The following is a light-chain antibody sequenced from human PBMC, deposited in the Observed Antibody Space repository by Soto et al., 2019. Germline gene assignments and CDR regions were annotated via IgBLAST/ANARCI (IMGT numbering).Light chain of an antibody. Sequence: EIVMTQSPATLSVSPGERATLSCRASQSVSSNLAWYQQKPGQAPRLLIYAESTRATGIPARFSGSGSGTDFTLTISSLQAEDFAVYYCQQYNNWPLTFGGGTKVESK. CDR1: QSVSSN. CDR3: QQYNNWPLT. CDR2: AES. J-gene: IGKJ4*01. V-gene: IGKV3-15*01.